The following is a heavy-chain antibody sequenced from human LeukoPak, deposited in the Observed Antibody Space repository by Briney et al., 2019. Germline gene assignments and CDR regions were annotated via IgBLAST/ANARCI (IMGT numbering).Heavy chain of an antibody. CDR1: GGSISSYY. CDR2: IYTSGST. J-gene: IGHJ4*02. V-gene: IGHV4-4*09. Sequence: SETLSLTCTVSGGSISSYYWSWIRQPPGKGLEWIGYIYTSGSTNYNPSLKSRVTISVDTSKNQFSLKLSSVTAADTAVYYYARGSPRKSKSYFDYWGQGTLVTVSS. CDR3: ARGSPRKSKSYFDY.